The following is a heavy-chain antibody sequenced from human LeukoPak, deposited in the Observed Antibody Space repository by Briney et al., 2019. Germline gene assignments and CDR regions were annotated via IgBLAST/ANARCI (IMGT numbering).Heavy chain of an antibody. V-gene: IGHV3-23*01. CDR2: ISESGDNT. CDR3: AKGIHNTGYYPFDY. J-gene: IGHJ4*02. D-gene: IGHD3-22*01. CDR1: GFTFRNYA. Sequence: GGSLRLSCAASGFTFRNYAMSWVRPAPGRGLEWVSAISESGDNTYYADSVKGRFTISRDNSKSTLYLQLNSLRAEDTAIYYCAKGIHNTGYYPFDYWGQGTLVTVSS.